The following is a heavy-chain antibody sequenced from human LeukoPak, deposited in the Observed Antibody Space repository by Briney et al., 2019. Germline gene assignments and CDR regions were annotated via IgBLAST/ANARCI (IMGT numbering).Heavy chain of an antibody. V-gene: IGHV4-59*08. CDR2: IYYSGTT. CDR3: VTYSSSFTPGPTFDY. J-gene: IGHJ4*02. CDR1: GGPISTYY. Sequence: SETLSLTCSVSGGPISTYYWSWIRQPPGKGLEWIGYIYYSGTTNYNPSLKSRVTISVDTSKNQFSLKLSSVTAADTAVYYCVTYSSSFTPGPTFDYWGQGTLVTVSS. D-gene: IGHD6-6*01.